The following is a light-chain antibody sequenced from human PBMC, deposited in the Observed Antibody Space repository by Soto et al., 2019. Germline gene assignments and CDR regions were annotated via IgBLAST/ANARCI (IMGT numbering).Light chain of an antibody. CDR3: QQHSKWPRT. J-gene: IGKJ1*01. CDR1: ESVSSN. V-gene: IGKV3-15*01. CDR2: GAS. Sequence: IVMTQSPATLSVSPGERATLSCRASESVSSNLAWYQQKPGQAPRLLFYGASTRATDIPARFSGTGSGTEFTLTISSLQSEDFAVYYCQQHSKWPRTFGQGTKVEIK.